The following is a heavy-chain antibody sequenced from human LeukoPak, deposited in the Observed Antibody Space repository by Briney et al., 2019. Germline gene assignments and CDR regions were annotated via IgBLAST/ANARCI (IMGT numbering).Heavy chain of an antibody. CDR1: GFTFSSYA. V-gene: IGHV3-23*01. CDR3: AKDIVVVPAAIPGGFDY. CDR2: ISGSGGST. Sequence: PGGSLRLSCAASGFTFSSYAMSWVRQAPGKGLEWVSAISGSGGSTYYADSVKGRFTISRDNSKNTLYLQMNSLRAEDTAVYYCAKDIVVVPAAIPGGFDYWGQGTLVTVSS. D-gene: IGHD2-2*02. J-gene: IGHJ4*02.